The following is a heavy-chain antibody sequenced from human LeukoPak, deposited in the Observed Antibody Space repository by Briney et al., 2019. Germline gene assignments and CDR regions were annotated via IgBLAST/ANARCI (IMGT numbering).Heavy chain of an antibody. CDR2: IYWNDDK. Sequence: SGPTLVKPTQTLTLTCTFSGLSLSTSGVGVGWIRQPPGKALEWLALIYWNDDKRYSPSLKSRLTITKDTSKNQVVLTMTNMDPVDTATYYCAHRRTSYYYDSSGYFDYWGQGTLVTVSS. J-gene: IGHJ4*02. V-gene: IGHV2-5*01. CDR1: GLSLSTSGVG. D-gene: IGHD3-22*01. CDR3: AHRRTSYYYDSSGYFDY.